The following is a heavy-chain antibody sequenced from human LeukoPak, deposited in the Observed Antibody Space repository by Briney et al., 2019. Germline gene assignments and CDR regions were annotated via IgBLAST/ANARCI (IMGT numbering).Heavy chain of an antibody. CDR1: GASISSYY. CDR3: ARQWLPRTPFDY. CDR2: IYTSGST. J-gene: IGHJ4*02. V-gene: IGHV4-4*07. D-gene: IGHD6-19*01. Sequence: SETLSLTCTVSGASISSYYWSWLRHPAGKGLEWIGRIYTSGSTNYNPSLKSRVTMSVDTSKNQFSLKLSSVTAADTAVYYCARQWLPRTPFDYWGQGTLVTVSS.